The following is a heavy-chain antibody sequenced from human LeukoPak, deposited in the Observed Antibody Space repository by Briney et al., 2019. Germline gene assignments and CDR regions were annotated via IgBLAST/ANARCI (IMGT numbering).Heavy chain of an antibody. J-gene: IGHJ4*02. Sequence: PGGSLRLSCAASGFTFSSYSMTWVCQAPGKGLEWVSSISSSSSYIYYADSVKGRFTISRDNAKNSLYLQMNSLRAEDTAVYYCAREAVAGTEDYWGQGTLVTVSS. V-gene: IGHV3-21*01. CDR2: ISSSSSYI. CDR1: GFTFSSYS. CDR3: AREAVAGTEDY. D-gene: IGHD6-19*01.